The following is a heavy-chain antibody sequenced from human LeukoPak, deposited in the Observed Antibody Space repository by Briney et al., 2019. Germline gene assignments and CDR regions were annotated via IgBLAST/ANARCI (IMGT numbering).Heavy chain of an antibody. CDR3: ARDASYYDSSGYRHWFDP. Sequence: SETLSLTCTVSGDSISSGDYYWSWIRQPAGKGLEWIGRISSSGSTNYNPSLKSRVTISVDTSKNQFSLKLSSVTAADTAVYYCARDASYYDSSGYRHWFDPWGQGTLVTVSS. CDR2: ISSSGST. D-gene: IGHD3-22*01. J-gene: IGHJ5*02. V-gene: IGHV4-61*02. CDR1: GDSISSGDYY.